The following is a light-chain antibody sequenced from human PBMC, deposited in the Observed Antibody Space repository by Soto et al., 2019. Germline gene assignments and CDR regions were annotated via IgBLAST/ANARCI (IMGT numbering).Light chain of an antibody. CDR1: QTILDY. V-gene: IGKV1-39*01. Sequence: DIQMTQSPSSLSASVGDRVTITCRASQTILDYLNWYQQRPGKAPSLLIYAASSLQSGVPSRFSSSGSVTDFTLTISSLQPDDFATYYCQQSYSAPRTFGQGTKLEIK. CDR2: AAS. CDR3: QQSYSAPRT. J-gene: IGKJ2*01.